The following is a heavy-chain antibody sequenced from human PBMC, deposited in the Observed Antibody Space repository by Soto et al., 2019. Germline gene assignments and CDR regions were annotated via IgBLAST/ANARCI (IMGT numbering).Heavy chain of an antibody. D-gene: IGHD4-17*01. J-gene: IGHJ6*02. Sequence: GGSLRLSCAASGFTFSSYAMSWVRQAPGKGLEWVSAISGSGGSTYYADSVKGRFTISRDNSKNTLYLQMNSLRAEDRAVYYCAKDHGGYYYYYGMDVWGQGTTVTVSS. V-gene: IGHV3-23*01. CDR3: AKDHGGYYYYYGMDV. CDR2: ISGSGGST. CDR1: GFTFSSYA.